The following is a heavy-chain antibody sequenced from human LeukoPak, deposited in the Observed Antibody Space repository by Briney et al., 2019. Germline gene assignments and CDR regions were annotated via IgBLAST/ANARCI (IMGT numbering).Heavy chain of an antibody. J-gene: IGHJ4*02. CDR1: GGSIRSYY. Sequence: SETLSLTCTVSGGSIRSYYWSWIRQPPGKGLEWIGYIYYSGSTNHNPSLKSRVSISVDTSKNQFSLKLSSVTAADTAVYYCARTGSTVTMLYPFDHWGQGTLVTVSS. D-gene: IGHD4-17*01. V-gene: IGHV4-59*01. CDR3: ARTGSTVTMLYPFDH. CDR2: IYYSGST.